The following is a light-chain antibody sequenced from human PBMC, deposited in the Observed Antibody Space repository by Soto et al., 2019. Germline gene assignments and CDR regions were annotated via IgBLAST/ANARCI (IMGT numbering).Light chain of an antibody. CDR1: QSVSSN. CDR2: GAS. CDR3: QQYNNWQT. Sequence: EIVMTQSPATLSVSPGERATLSCRASQSVSSNLAWYQQKPGQAPRLLIYGASTRATGIPARFSGSGSGTEFTLTICSLKYEDFAVYYCQQYNNWQTFGQGTKVDI. V-gene: IGKV3-15*01. J-gene: IGKJ1*01.